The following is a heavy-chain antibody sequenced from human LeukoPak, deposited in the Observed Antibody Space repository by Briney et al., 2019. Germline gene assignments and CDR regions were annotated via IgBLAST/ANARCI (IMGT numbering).Heavy chain of an antibody. CDR1: GFTFSSYS. J-gene: IGHJ6*02. D-gene: IGHD4-11*01. Sequence: GGSLRLSCAASGFTFSSYSMNWVRQAPGKGLEWVSSISSSSSYIYYADSVKGRFTISRDNAKNSLYLQMNSLRAEDTAVYYCARDPPTVTNPYYYYYYGMDVWGQGTTVTVSS. CDR2: ISSSSSYI. CDR3: ARDPPTVTNPYYYYYYGMDV. V-gene: IGHV3-21*01.